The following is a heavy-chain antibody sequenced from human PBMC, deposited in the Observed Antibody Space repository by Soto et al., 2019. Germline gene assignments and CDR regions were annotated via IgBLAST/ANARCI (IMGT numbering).Heavy chain of an antibody. J-gene: IGHJ4*02. CDR2: ISADGEKS. Sequence: DVQLLESGGGFIQPGGSLRLSCAASGFTFTDYAFSWVRQAPGQGLEWVSVISADGEKSLHADSVKGRFTISRDNSKNTIYLHMASLRGDDTAVYVCASEMPLGGILGAEPFYYWGQGTLVTVSS. CDR3: ASEMPLGGILGAEPFYY. D-gene: IGHD1-26*01. V-gene: IGHV3-23*01. CDR1: GFTFTDYA.